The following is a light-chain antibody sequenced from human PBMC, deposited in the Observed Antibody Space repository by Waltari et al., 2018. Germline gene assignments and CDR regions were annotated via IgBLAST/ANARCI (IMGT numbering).Light chain of an antibody. V-gene: IGLV4-69*01. CDR2: INSDGSH. CDR1: SPHNTFA. J-gene: IGLJ1*01. CDR3: QSWASGGQGV. Sequence: PVLTQTPSASASLGASVTLTCPLSSPHNTFALAWHQQQPEKGPRYLMKINSDGSHEKGDGIPDRFSGASSWAQRYLIISSLQSEDEADDYCQSWASGGQGVFGSGTKVIVL.